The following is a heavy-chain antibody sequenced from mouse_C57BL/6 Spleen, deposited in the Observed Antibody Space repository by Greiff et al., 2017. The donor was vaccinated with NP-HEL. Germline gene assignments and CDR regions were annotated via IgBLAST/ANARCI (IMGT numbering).Heavy chain of an antibody. Sequence: QVQLQQSGAELVMPGASVKLSCKASGYTFTSYWMHWVKQRPGQGLEWIGEIDPSDSYTNYNQKFKGKSTLTVDKSSSTAYMQLSSLTSEDSAVYYCARFGDYGGYWGQGTTLTVSS. CDR1: GYTFTSYW. D-gene: IGHD1-1*02. J-gene: IGHJ2*01. V-gene: IGHV1-69*01. CDR3: ARFGDYGGY. CDR2: IDPSDSYT.